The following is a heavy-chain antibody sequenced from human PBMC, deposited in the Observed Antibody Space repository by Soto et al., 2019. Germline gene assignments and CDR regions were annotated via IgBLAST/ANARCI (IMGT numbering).Heavy chain of an antibody. D-gene: IGHD3-9*01. CDR1: GFALTSYG. Sequence: ASVKVSCKASGFALTSYGISWVRQAPGQGLEWMGWISAYNGNTNYAQKLQGRVTMTTDTSTSTAYMELRSLRSDDTAVYYCARDEALRYFDWLSYYGMDVWGQGTTVTVSS. CDR3: ARDEALRYFDWLSYYGMDV. CDR2: ISAYNGNT. V-gene: IGHV1-18*01. J-gene: IGHJ6*02.